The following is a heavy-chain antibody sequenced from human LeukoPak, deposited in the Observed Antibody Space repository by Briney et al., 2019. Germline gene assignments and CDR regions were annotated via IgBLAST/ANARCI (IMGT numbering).Heavy chain of an antibody. CDR3: ATVVDESDIDN. J-gene: IGHJ4*02. CDR1: GGSMGSDY. D-gene: IGHD2-21*02. CDR2: YKYDGST. V-gene: IGHV4-59*01. Sequence: KTSETLSLTCTVSGGSMGSDYYCWIRQSPGMGLEWIGYYKYDGSTGYNPSLKSRATISMDRSKNQLSLKVNFVTAADTAVYYCATVVDESDIDNWGQGTLVTVSS.